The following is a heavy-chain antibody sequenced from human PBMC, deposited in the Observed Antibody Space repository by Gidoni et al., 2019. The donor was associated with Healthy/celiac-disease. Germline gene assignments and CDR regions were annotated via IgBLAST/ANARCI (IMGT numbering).Heavy chain of an antibody. J-gene: IGHJ4*02. CDR3: ANEGGSDYYDSTPAFDY. Sequence: EVQLLESGGGLVQPGGSLSLSCAASGFTFSSYAMSGVRQAPGTGLEWVSAISGSGGSTYYADSVKGRFTISRDKSKNTLYLQMNSLRAEDTAVYYCANEGGSDYYDSTPAFDYWGQGTLVTVSS. V-gene: IGHV3-23*01. CDR1: GFTFSSYA. D-gene: IGHD3-22*01. CDR2: ISGSGGST.